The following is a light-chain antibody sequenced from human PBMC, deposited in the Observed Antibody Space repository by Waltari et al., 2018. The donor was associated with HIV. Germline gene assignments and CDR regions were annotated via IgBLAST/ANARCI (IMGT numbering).Light chain of an antibody. CDR1: SSDIGGYNY. CDR3: AAWDDSLDGPVV. CDR2: DVS. V-gene: IGLV2-14*01. Sequence: QSALTQPASVSGSPGQSITLSCTGTSSDIGGYNYVSWYQHHPGQAPKLMIFDVSNRPSGVSSRFSGSKSGNTASLTISGLRSEDEADYHCAAWDDSLDGPVVFGGGTKVTVL. J-gene: IGLJ2*01.